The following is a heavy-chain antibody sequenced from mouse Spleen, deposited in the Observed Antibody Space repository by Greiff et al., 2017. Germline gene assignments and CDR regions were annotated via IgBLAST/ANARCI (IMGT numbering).Heavy chain of an antibody. J-gene: IGHJ4*01. Sequence: EVHLVESGGGLVQPKGSLKLSCAASGFSFNTYAMNWVRQAPGKGLEWVARIRSKSNNYATYYADSVKDRFTISRDDSESMLYLQMNNLKTEDTAMYYCVRQEYGNYDYYAMDYWGQGTSVTVSS. D-gene: IGHD2-10*02. CDR3: VRQEYGNYDYYAMDY. CDR2: IRSKSNNYAT. V-gene: IGHV10-1*01. CDR1: GFSFNTYA.